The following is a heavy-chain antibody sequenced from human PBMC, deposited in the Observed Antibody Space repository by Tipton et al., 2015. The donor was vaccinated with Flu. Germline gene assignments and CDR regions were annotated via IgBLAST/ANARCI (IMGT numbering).Heavy chain of an antibody. D-gene: IGHD2-2*01. J-gene: IGHJ4*02. Sequence: TLSLTCAVYGGAFTGYGWGWIRQPPGKGLEWIGEINHVGTTKHNPTLQSRVTLSVDPANFQFSLKVGSVTAADTAVYYCARIKYRRPDSWGQGTLVIVSS. CDR1: GGAFTGYG. CDR3: ARIKYRRPDS. V-gene: IGHV4-34*01. CDR2: INHVGTT.